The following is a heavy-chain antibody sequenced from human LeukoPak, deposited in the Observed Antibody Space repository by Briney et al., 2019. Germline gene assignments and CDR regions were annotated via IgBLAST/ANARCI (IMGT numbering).Heavy chain of an antibody. D-gene: IGHD4-17*01. J-gene: IGHJ3*02. V-gene: IGHV1-24*01. CDR3: ATSMTTVTIDAFDI. CDR2: FDPDDGET. Sequence: ASVKVSCKVSGYTLTELSMHWVRQAPGKGGEWRGGFDPDDGETIYPQNFQGRVTMTEDTSTDTAYMELSSLRSEDTAVYYCATSMTTVTIDAFDIWGQGTMVTVSS. CDR1: GYTLTELS.